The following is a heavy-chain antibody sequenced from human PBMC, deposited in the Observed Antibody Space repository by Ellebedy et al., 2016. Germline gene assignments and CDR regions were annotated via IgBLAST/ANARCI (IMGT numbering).Heavy chain of an antibody. D-gene: IGHD5-24*01. V-gene: IGHV4-59*01. CDR1: GGSISSYY. CDR2: IYYSGST. J-gene: IGHJ5*02. CDR3: ARSEIRSWFDP. Sequence: SETLSLXXTVSGGSISSYYWSWIRQPPGKGLEWIGYIYYSGSTNYNPSLKSRVTISVDTSKNQFSLKLSSVTAADTAVYYCARSEIRSWFDPWGQGTLVTVSS.